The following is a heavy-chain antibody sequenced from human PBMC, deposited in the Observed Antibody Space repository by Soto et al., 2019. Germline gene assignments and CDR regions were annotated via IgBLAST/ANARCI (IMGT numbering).Heavy chain of an antibody. CDR1: GASIYNGGYF. CDR2: IHNSGSP. J-gene: IGHJ4*02. CDR3: ARESTTEKVHS. V-gene: IGHV4-30-4*01. Sequence: QVQLQESGPGLVRPSQTLSLTCSVSGASIYNGGYFWSWIRQSPGKGLEWIGHIHNSGSPYNNPSQKSRVTIAEDTPKNQRSLALSSVTAADTAMYYCARESTTEKVHSCGPGILVTDSS.